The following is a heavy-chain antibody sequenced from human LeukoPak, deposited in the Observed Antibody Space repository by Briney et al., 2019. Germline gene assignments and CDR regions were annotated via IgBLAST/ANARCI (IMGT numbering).Heavy chain of an antibody. CDR3: ARQLYSSGWYAFDY. CDR1: GGSIGSYY. CDR2: IYYSGST. D-gene: IGHD6-19*01. J-gene: IGHJ4*02. Sequence: SETLSLTCTISGGSIGSYYWTWIRQPPGKGLECIGYIYYSGSTNHNPSLKSRATIPVDTSKNQFSLKLSSVTAADTAVYYCARQLYSSGWYAFDYRGQGTLVTVSS. V-gene: IGHV4-59*08.